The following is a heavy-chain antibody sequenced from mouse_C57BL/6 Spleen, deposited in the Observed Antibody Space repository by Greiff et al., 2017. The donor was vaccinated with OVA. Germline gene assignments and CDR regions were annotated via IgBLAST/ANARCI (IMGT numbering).Heavy chain of an antibody. CDR3: ARHVRNSSGYVWFAY. V-gene: IGHV5-6*01. CDR2: ISSGGSYT. Sequence: EVQLQESGGDLVKPGGSLKLSCAASGFTFSSYGMSWVRQTPDKRLEWVATISSGGSYTYYPDSVKGRFTISRDNAKNTLYLQMSSLKAEDTAMYYCARHVRNSSGYVWFAYWGQGTLVTVSA. D-gene: IGHD3-2*02. CDR1: GFTFSSYG. J-gene: IGHJ3*01.